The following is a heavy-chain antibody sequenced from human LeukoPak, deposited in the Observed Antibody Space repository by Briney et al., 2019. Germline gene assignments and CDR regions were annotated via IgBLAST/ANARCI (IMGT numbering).Heavy chain of an antibody. D-gene: IGHD4-17*01. CDR1: GGSISSSSYY. V-gene: IGHV4-39*07. J-gene: IGHJ6*02. CDR2: IHYSGST. CDR3: ARDRAGGDYVYYYYYGMDV. Sequence: SETLSLTCTVSGGSISSSSYYWGWIRQPPGKRLEWIGSIHYSGSTYYNPSLKSRVTISVDTSKNQFSLKLSSVTAADTAVYYCARDRAGGDYVYYYYYGMDVWGQGTTVTVSS.